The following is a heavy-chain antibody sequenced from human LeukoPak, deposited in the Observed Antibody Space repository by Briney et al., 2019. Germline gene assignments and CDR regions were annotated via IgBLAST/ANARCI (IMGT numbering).Heavy chain of an antibody. J-gene: IGHJ4*02. CDR2: IYYSGST. CDR1: GGSISSSSYY. V-gene: IGHV4-39*01. D-gene: IGHD3-9*01. Sequence: SETLSLTCTVSGGSISSSSYYWGWIRQPPGKGLEWIGSIYYSGSTYYNPSLKSRVTISVDTSKNQFSLKLSSVTAADTAVYYCASQYYDILTGYYPLDYWGQGTLVTVSS. CDR3: ASQYYDILTGYYPLDY.